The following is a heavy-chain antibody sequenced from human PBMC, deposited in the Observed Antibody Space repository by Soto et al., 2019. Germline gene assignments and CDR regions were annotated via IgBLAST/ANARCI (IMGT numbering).Heavy chain of an antibody. CDR3: ARRGYYYENSGQNAYDY. D-gene: IGHD3-22*01. J-gene: IGHJ4*01. CDR2: IYYGGST. Sequence: SETLSLTCTVSGGSISSGGYYWSWIRQHPGKGLEWIGYIYYGGSTYYNPSLKSRATISGDTSKNQFSLKLSSVTAADTAVYYCARRGYYYENSGQNAYDYWGQGILVTVSS. CDR1: GGSISSGGYY. V-gene: IGHV4-31*03.